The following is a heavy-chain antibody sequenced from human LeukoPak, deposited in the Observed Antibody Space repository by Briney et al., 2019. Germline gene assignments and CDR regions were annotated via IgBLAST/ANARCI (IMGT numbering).Heavy chain of an antibody. J-gene: IGHJ4*02. V-gene: IGHV4-39*01. Sequence: PSETLSLTCTVSGGSISSSSHYWSWIRQPPGKGLEWIASINYSGSTYYNPSLKSRVTISVDTSKNQFSLKLSSVTAADTAVYYCARLRPPRYYGSGTYYGLYYFDYWGQGTLVTVSS. CDR1: GGSISSSSHY. CDR3: ARLRPPRYYGSGTYYGLYYFDY. D-gene: IGHD3-10*01. CDR2: INYSGST.